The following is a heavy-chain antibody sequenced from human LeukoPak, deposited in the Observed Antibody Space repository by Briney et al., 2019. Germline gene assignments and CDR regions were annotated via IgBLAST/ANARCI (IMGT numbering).Heavy chain of an antibody. V-gene: IGHV4-59*01. CDR2: IYYSGST. Sequence: PSQTLSLTCTVSGGSISSYYWSWIRQPPGKGLEWIGYIYYSGSTNYNPSLKSRVTISVDTSKNQFSLRLSSVTAADTAVYYCARVTGYVMEDYFDYWGQGTLVTVSS. J-gene: IGHJ4*02. CDR1: GGSISSYY. D-gene: IGHD6-13*01. CDR3: ARVTGYVMEDYFDY.